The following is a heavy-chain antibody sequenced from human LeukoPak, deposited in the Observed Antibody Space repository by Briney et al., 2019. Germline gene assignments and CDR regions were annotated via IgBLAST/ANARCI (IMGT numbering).Heavy chain of an antibody. CDR1: GGSFSGYY. CDR2: INHSGST. J-gene: IGHJ4*02. V-gene: IGHV4-34*01. D-gene: IGHD3-10*01. Sequence: SETLSLTCAVYGGSFSGYYWSWIRQPPGKGLEWIGEINHSGSTNYNPSLKSRVTMSVDTSKNQFSLKLSSVTAADTAVYYCARERLENVQDYYGSGSYYNLDYWGQGTLVTVSS. CDR3: ARERLENVQDYYGSGSYYNLDY.